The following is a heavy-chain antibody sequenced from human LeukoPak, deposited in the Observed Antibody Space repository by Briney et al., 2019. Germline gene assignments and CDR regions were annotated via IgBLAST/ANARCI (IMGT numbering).Heavy chain of an antibody. D-gene: IGHD1-26*01. CDR2: INHSGST. Sequence: SETLSLTCAVYGGSFSGYYWSWIRQPPGKGLEWIGEINHSGSTNYSPSLESRVTISVDTSKNQFSLKLSSVTAADTAVYYCARLYQSNVNSGSYYGDAFDIWGQGTMVTVSS. V-gene: IGHV4-34*01. CDR3: ARLYQSNVNSGSYYGDAFDI. J-gene: IGHJ3*02. CDR1: GGSFSGYY.